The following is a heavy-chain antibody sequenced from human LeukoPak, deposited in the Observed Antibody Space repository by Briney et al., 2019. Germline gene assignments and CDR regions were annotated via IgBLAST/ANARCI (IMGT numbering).Heavy chain of an antibody. V-gene: IGHV3-30*02. J-gene: IGHJ4*02. CDR3: AREFYYSSSAGGY. D-gene: IGHD6-6*01. CDR1: GFTFSSYG. CDR2: IRYDGSNK. Sequence: GGSLRLSCAASGFTFSSYGMHWVRQAPGKGLEWVAFIRYDGSNKYYADSVKGRFTISRDNSKNTLYLQMNSLRAEDTAVYYCAREFYYSSSAGGYWGQGTLVTVSS.